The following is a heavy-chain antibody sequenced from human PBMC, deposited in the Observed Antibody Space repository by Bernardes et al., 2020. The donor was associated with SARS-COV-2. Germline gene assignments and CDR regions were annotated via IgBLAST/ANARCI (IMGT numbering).Heavy chain of an antibody. Sequence: GGSLRLSCAASGFTFSDYYMSWIRQAPGKGLEWVSYISSSGSTIYYADSVKGRFTISRDNAKNSLYLQMNSLRAEDTAVYYCARSGIAAAEEYYYYGMDVWGQGTTVTVSS. J-gene: IGHJ6*02. CDR3: ARSGIAAAEEYYYYGMDV. CDR1: GFTFSDYY. V-gene: IGHV3-11*01. D-gene: IGHD6-13*01. CDR2: ISSSGSTI.